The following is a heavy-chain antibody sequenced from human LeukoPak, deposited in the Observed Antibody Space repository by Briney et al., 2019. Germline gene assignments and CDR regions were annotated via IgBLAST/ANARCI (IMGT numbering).Heavy chain of an antibody. D-gene: IGHD5-24*01. CDR3: AKSFSETERATITAY. Sequence: PSEILSLTCTVSGGSISSNFWSWIRQPPGKGLEYIGYIYNSGTTNYNPSLKSRVTISVDTSKNQFSLKLSSVTAADTAIYYCAKSFSETERATITAYWGQGTLVTVSS. J-gene: IGHJ4*02. V-gene: IGHV4-59*01. CDR1: GGSISSNF. CDR2: IYNSGTT.